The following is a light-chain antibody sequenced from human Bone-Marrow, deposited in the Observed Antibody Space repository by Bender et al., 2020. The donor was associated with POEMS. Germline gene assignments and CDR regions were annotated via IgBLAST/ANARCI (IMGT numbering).Light chain of an antibody. CDR1: NSDVGDYQY. Sequence: QSALTQPRSVSGSPGQPVTISCTGTNSDVGDYQYVSWYQQHPGKAPKVIIYDVTKRPSGVTDRFSGSKSDNTASLTISGLQAEDEADYYCSSFTGGNNLLFGGGTKLTVL. J-gene: IGLJ2*01. CDR3: SSFTGGNNLL. V-gene: IGLV2-11*01. CDR2: DVT.